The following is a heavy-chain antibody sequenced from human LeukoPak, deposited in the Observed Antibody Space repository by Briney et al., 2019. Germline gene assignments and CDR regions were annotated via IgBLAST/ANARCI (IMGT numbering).Heavy chain of an antibody. CDR2: IRSKAYGGTT. V-gene: IGHV3-49*03. CDR1: GFTFGDYA. J-gene: IGHJ4*02. Sequence: GGSLRLSCTASGFTFGDYAMSWFRQAPGKGLEWVGFIRSKAYGGTTEYAASVKGRFTISRDDSKSIAYLQMNSLKTEDTAVYYCTRDYYGSGSLGTFDYWGQGTLVTVSS. D-gene: IGHD3-10*01. CDR3: TRDYYGSGSLGTFDY.